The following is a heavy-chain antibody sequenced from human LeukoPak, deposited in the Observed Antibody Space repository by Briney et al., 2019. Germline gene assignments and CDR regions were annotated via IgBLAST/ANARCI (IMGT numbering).Heavy chain of an antibody. CDR3: ARDLRLGELSLAY. D-gene: IGHD3-16*02. J-gene: IGHJ4*02. CDR2: ISSSGSYI. V-gene: IGHV3-21*01. CDR1: GFTFSTYS. Sequence: GGSLRLSCAASGFTFSTYSMNWVRQAPGKGLEWVSFISSSGSYIYYADSVKGRFTISRDNAKNSLYLQMNSLRAEDTAVYYCARDLRLGELSLAYWGLGTPVTVST.